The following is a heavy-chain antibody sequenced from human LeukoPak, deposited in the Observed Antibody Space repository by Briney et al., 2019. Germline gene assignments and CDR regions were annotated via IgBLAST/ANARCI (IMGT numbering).Heavy chain of an antibody. D-gene: IGHD4-17*01. Sequence: PSETLSLTCTVSGGSISYYYWSWIRQSPGKGLEWIGHIYYSGTTNYNPSLKSRVTISVDTSKNQFSLQLRSVTAADTAVYYCARGDPQTTVPEGMDVWGQGTTVTVSS. CDR2: IYYSGTT. V-gene: IGHV4-59*01. J-gene: IGHJ6*02. CDR1: GGSISYYY. CDR3: ARGDPQTTVPEGMDV.